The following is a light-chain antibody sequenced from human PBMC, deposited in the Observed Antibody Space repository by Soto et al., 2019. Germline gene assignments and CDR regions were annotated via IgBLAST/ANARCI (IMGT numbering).Light chain of an antibody. CDR2: KCT. V-gene: IGLV2-23*01. CDR3: CSSAPDSTYV. J-gene: IGLJ1*01. CDR1: SSDVGAYNS. Sequence: QSVLAQPASVSGSPGQWVTISCTGTSSDVGAYNSVSWYQQHPDKAPQLMIYKCTQRPSGVSNRFSGSTSGNAASLTISGLQAGDAADYFCCSSAPDSTYVFGTGTKVTVL.